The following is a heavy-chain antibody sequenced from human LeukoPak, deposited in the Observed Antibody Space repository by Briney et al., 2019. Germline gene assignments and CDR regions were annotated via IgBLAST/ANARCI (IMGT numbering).Heavy chain of an antibody. V-gene: IGHV3-23*01. CDR2: ISGSGGST. D-gene: IGHD3-10*01. J-gene: IGHJ4*02. CDR1: GFTFSSYS. Sequence: QPGGSLRLSCAASGFTFSSYSMNWVRQAPGKGLEWLSGISGSGGSTNYADSVKGRFTISRDNSKNTVYLQMNSLRAEDTAVYYCAKTMWVQGMAPFDYWGQGTLVTVSS. CDR3: AKTMWVQGMAPFDY.